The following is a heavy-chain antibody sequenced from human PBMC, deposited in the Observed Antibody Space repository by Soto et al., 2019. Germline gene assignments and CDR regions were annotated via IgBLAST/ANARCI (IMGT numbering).Heavy chain of an antibody. D-gene: IGHD3-22*01. CDR2: IYWDDDK. J-gene: IGHJ3*01. CDR3: AHRRQVYYDSSGYRFDAFDL. Sequence: QITLKESGPTLVKPTQPLTLTCTFSGFSLSTSGVGVGWIRQPPGKALEWLALIYWDDDKRYSPSLKSTITIPKQPSKIHMILTMTNMAPVETATYYCAHRRQVYYDSSGYRFDAFDLWGQGTMVTVSS. V-gene: IGHV2-5*02. CDR1: GFSLSTSGVG.